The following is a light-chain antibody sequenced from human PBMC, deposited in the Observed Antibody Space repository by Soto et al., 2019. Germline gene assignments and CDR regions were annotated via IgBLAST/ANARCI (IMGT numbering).Light chain of an antibody. Sequence: EIVLTQSPGTLSLSPGERATLSCRASQSVAGSYLAWYQQKPGQAPRLLIYGASSRATGIPDRFSGSGSGTDFTLTISSLQSEDFAVYYCQQYNNWPRFGGGTKVDIK. CDR3: QQYNNWPR. CDR2: GAS. J-gene: IGKJ4*01. CDR1: QSVAGSY. V-gene: IGKV3D-15*01.